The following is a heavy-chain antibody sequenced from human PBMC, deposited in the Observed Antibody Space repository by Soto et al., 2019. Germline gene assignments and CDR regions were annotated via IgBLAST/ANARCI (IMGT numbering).Heavy chain of an antibody. CDR3: AKPRAYFYYYRMDV. Sequence: EVQLLESGGVLVQPGGSLRLSCAASGLAFSSYAMSWVRQAPGKGLEWVSAISAGGGSTYYADSVKGRFTISRDNSKNTLYLQMNSLRADDTAVYYCAKPRAYFYYYRMDVWGQGTTVTVSS. J-gene: IGHJ6*02. V-gene: IGHV3-23*01. CDR2: ISAGGGST. CDR1: GLAFSSYA.